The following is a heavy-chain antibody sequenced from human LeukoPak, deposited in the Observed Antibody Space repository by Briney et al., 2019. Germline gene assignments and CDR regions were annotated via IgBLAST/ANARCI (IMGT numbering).Heavy chain of an antibody. V-gene: IGHV1-2*02. Sequence: ASVKVSCKAFGYTFTRYYMHWVRQAPGQGLEGMGWINLNSGGTNYAPKSQGRVTMTRDPSSSTDYMDLSRLRSDDTGVYYCVRGQRGGTMVVGVACYMDVWGKGTTVTVSS. J-gene: IGHJ6*03. D-gene: IGHD3-22*01. CDR2: INLNSGGT. CDR3: VRGQRGGTMVVGVACYMDV. CDR1: GYTFTRYY.